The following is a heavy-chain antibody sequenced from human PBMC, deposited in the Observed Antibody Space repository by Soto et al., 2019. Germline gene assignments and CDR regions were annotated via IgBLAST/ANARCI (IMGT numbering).Heavy chain of an antibody. CDR2: IRSKAYGGTT. D-gene: IGHD3-9*01. Sequence: SGGSLRLSCTASGFTFGDYAMSWFRQAPGKGLEWVGFIRSKAYGGTTEYAASVKGRFTISRDDSKSIAYLQMNSLKTEDTAVYYCTRPRYPVSVFGMDVWGQGTTVTVSS. CDR3: TRPRYPVSVFGMDV. CDR1: GFTFGDYA. J-gene: IGHJ6*02. V-gene: IGHV3-49*03.